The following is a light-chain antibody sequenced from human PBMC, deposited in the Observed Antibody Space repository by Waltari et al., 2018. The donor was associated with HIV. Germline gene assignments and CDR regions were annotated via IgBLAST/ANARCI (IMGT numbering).Light chain of an antibody. CDR3: SSYGDSLRVL. CDR2: EVT. CDR1: SSDIGAYDS. V-gene: IGLV2-8*01. J-gene: IGLJ3*02. Sequence: QSALTQPPSASGSLGQSVTISCTGSSSDIGAYDSVSWFQQHPRSAPKLLLYEVTRRPSTFSDPFSGSRSGSTAFLTVAGLQPDDEATYFCSSYGDSLRVLFGGGTNVTVL.